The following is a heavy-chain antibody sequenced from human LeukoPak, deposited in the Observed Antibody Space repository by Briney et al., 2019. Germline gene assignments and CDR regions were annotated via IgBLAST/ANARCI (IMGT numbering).Heavy chain of an antibody. CDR2: IFHSGSS. Sequence: PSETLSLTCTVSGGSISTYYWSWIRLPPGKGLEWIGYIFHSGSSYYNPSLKSRVTISVDKSKNQFSLRLTSVTAADTAVYYCARELWFVNAPGSWFDPWGQGTLVTVSS. J-gene: IGHJ5*02. CDR3: ARELWFVNAPGSWFDP. CDR1: GGSISTYY. V-gene: IGHV4-59*12. D-gene: IGHD3-10*01.